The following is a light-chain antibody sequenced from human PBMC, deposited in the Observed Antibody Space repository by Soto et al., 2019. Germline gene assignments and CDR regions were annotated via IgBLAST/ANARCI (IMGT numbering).Light chain of an antibody. Sequence: NFMLTQPHSVSESPVKTVTISCTRSSCSIASNYVQWYQQRPGSAPTTVIYEDNQRPSGVPDRFSGSIDSSSNSASLTISGLKTEDEADYYCQSYDSSNVVFGGGTQLTVL. J-gene: IGLJ2*01. CDR1: SCSIASNY. CDR3: QSYDSSNVV. V-gene: IGLV6-57*04. CDR2: EDN.